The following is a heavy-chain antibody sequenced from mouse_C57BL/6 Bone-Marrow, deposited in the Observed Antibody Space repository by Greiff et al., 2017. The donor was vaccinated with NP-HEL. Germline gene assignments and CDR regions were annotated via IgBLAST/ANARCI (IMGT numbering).Heavy chain of an antibody. CDR1: GFTFSSYG. V-gene: IGHV5-6*02. J-gene: IGHJ1*03. CDR3: ARRLYFDV. Sequence: EVNLVESGGDLVKPGGSLKLSCAASGFTFSSYGMSWVRQTPDKRLEWVATISSGGSYTYYPDSVKGRFTISRDNAKNTLYLQMSSLKSEDTAMYYCARRLYFDVWGTGTTVTVSS. CDR2: ISSGGSYT.